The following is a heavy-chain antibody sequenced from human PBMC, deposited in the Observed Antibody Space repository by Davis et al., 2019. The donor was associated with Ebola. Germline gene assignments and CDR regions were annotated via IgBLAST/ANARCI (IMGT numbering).Heavy chain of an antibody. V-gene: IGHV3-48*02. Sequence: GESLKISCAASGFTFSSYSMNWVRQAPGKGLEWVSYISSSSSTIYYADSVKGRFTISRDNAKNSLYLQMNSLRDEDTAVYYCARGGRGGWGSHYYYGMDVWGKGTTVTVSS. CDR1: GFTFSSYS. CDR2: ISSSSSTI. J-gene: IGHJ6*04. CDR3: ARGGRGGWGSHYYYGMDV. D-gene: IGHD7-27*01.